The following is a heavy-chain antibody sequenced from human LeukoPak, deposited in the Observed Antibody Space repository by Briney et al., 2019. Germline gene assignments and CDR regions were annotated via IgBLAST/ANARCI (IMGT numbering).Heavy chain of an antibody. CDR2: INPNSGGT. J-gene: IGHJ4*02. D-gene: IGHD3-16*01. Sequence: APVKVSCKASGYTFTGYYMHWVRQAPGQGLEWMGRINPNSGGTNYAQKFQGRVTMTRDTYISTAYMELSRLRSDDPAVYYCARVKDDYVWGSYSYWGQGTLVTVSS. CDR1: GYTFTGYY. V-gene: IGHV1-2*06. CDR3: ARVKDDYVWGSYSY.